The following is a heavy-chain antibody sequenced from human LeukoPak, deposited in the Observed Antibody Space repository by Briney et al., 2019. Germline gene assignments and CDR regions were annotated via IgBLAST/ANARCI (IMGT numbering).Heavy chain of an antibody. CDR1: GDSVSSNSAA. Sequence: SQTLSLTCAFSGDSVSSNSAAWNWIRQSPSRGLEWLGRTYYRSKWYNDYAVSVKSRITINPDTSKNQFSLQLNSVTPEDTAVYYCARMDYDILTGYPYFDYWGQGTLVTVSS. CDR2: TYYRSKWYN. D-gene: IGHD3-9*01. V-gene: IGHV6-1*01. CDR3: ARMDYDILTGYPYFDY. J-gene: IGHJ4*02.